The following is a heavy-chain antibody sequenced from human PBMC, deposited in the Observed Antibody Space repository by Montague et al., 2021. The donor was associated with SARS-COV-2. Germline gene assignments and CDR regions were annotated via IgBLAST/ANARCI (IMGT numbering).Heavy chain of an antibody. CDR3: ARDPHARDYYGMDV. CDR1: GFTFSSYS. Sequence: SLRLSCAASGFTFSSYSMNWVRQAPGKGLEWVSYISSSSSTIYYADSVKGRFTISRDNAKSSLYLQMNSLRDEDTAVYYCARDPHARDYYGMDVWGQGTTVTVSS. J-gene: IGHJ6*02. V-gene: IGHV3-48*02. CDR2: ISSSSSTI.